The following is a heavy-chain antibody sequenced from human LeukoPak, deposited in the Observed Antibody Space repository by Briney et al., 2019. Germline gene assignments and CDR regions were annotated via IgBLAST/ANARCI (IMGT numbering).Heavy chain of an antibody. CDR2: IWYDGRNN. V-gene: IGHV3-33*01. CDR1: GFSFRGYG. J-gene: IGHJ6*03. Sequence: GRSLRLSCAGSGFSFRGYGFHWVRQAPGKGLEWVALIWYDGRNNYYAESVKGRFTISRDDSKNTLSLQMNSLRAEDTAVYYCVRDSGVADFHGDYYYYMDVWGKGTTVTVSS. D-gene: IGHD3-3*01. CDR3: VRDSGVADFHGDYYYYMDV.